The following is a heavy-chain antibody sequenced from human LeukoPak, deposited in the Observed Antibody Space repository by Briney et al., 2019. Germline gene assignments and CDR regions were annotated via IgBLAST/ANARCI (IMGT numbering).Heavy chain of an antibody. CDR2: IYYSGST. J-gene: IGHJ4*02. Sequence: SETLSLTCTVSGGSISSSSYYWGWIRQPPGKGLEWIGSIYYSGSTYYNPSLKSRVTISVDTSKNQFSLKLSSVTAADTAVYYCAKDYYDSSGYFRVPHVFDYWGQGTLVTVSS. CDR1: GGSISSSSYY. D-gene: IGHD3-22*01. V-gene: IGHV4-39*02. CDR3: AKDYYDSSGYFRVPHVFDY.